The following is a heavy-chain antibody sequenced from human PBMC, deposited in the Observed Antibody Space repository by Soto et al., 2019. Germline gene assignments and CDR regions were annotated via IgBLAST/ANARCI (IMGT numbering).Heavy chain of an antibody. D-gene: IGHD5-18*01. CDR2: ISYDGSNK. CDR3: ARDNDTAMVLIFDY. Sequence: QVQLVESGGGVVQPGRSLRLSCAASGFTFSSYAMHWVRQAPGKGLEWVAVISYDGSNKYYADSVKGRFTISRDNSKNTMYLQMNSLRAEDTAVYYCARDNDTAMVLIFDYWVRGTLVTVS. J-gene: IGHJ4*02. CDR1: GFTFSSYA. V-gene: IGHV3-30-3*01.